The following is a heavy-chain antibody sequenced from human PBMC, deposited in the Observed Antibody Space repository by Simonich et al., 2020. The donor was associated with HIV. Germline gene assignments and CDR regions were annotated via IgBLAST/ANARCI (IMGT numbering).Heavy chain of an antibody. CDR3: ARDEDYYDSSGRYNYFDP. CDR1: GGTFSSYTFA. D-gene: IGHD3-22*01. CDR2: LNPILDIR. V-gene: IGHV1-69*10. J-gene: IGHJ5*02. Sequence: QVQLVQSGAEVKKPGSSVKVSCKASGGTFSSYTFAITWVRQAPGQGLEWMGGLNPILDIRNYAQKFQGRVTITANKSTNTAYMELSSLRSDDTAVYYCARDEDYYDSSGRYNYFDPWGQGTLVTVSS.